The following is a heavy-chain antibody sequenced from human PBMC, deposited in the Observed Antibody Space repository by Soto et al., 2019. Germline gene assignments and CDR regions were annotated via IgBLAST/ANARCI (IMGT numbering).Heavy chain of an antibody. CDR3: AKGRGGRPRMPGDY. Sequence: EVQLLESGGGLVQPGGSLRLSCAASGFTFSSYAMNWVRQAPGKGLEWVSAISGSGGTTYYADSVKGRFTISRDNSKNTLDLQMNSLRAEDTAVYYCAKGRGGRPRMPGDYWGQGTLVTVSS. D-gene: IGHD2-2*01. CDR1: GFTFSSYA. J-gene: IGHJ4*02. CDR2: ISGSGGTT. V-gene: IGHV3-23*01.